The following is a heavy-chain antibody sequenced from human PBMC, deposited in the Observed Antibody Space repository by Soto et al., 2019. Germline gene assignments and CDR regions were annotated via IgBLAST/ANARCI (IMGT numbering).Heavy chain of an antibody. V-gene: IGHV3-23*01. CDR2: ISASAGNT. CDR1: GFTFSNYA. J-gene: IGHJ6*01. Sequence: EVQLLESGGGLVQPGGSLRLSCAASGFTFSNYAMSWVRRAPGRGLEWVSAISASAGNTYHADSVKGRFTISRDNSKNTLYLEMNSLRVQDTAXXFXAXXPXXXXXXXXXDVXGXGTTVTVSS. CDR3: AXXPXXXXXXXXXDV.